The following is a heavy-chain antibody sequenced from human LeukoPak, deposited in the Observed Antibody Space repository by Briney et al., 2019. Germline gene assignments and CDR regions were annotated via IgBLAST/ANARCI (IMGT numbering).Heavy chain of an antibody. CDR3: TRGESSNFPPKFDF. V-gene: IGHV4-59*01. D-gene: IGHD2/OR15-2a*01. Sequence: PSETLSLTCTVSGGSISRYYWSWTRQPPGKGLELIGYIYSSGSTNYNPSLKSRITISVDTSKNQFSLKLRAVIAADTAVYYCTRGESSNFPPKFDFWGQGTLVTVSS. CDR1: GGSISRYY. CDR2: IYSSGST. J-gene: IGHJ4*02.